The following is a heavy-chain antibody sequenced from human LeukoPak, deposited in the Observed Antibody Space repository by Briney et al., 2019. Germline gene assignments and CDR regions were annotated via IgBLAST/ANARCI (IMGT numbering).Heavy chain of an antibody. D-gene: IGHD4-17*01. Sequence: ASVKVSCKASGGTFSSYAISWVRQAPGQGLEWMGGIIPIFGTANYVQKFQGRVTITADESTSTAYMELSSLRSEDTAVYYCARGGGYGDLAFDPWGQGTLVSVSS. CDR3: ARGGGYGDLAFDP. V-gene: IGHV1-69*13. CDR1: GGTFSSYA. CDR2: IIPIFGTA. J-gene: IGHJ5*02.